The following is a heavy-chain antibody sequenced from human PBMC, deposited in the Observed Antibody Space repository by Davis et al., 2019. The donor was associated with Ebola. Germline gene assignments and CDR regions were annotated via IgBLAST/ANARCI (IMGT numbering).Heavy chain of an antibody. V-gene: IGHV1-18*01. CDR3: ARGHAYDSSGYYLYYYGMDV. CDR2: ISADNDNT. J-gene: IGHJ6*04. D-gene: IGHD3-22*01. Sequence: ASVKVSCKASGGTFSSYTISWVRQAPGQGLEWMGRISADNDNTKYAQKLQGRVTMTTDTSTSTVYLELRSLRSDDTAVYYCARGHAYDSSGYYLYYYGMDVWGKGTTVTVSS. CDR1: GGTFSSYT.